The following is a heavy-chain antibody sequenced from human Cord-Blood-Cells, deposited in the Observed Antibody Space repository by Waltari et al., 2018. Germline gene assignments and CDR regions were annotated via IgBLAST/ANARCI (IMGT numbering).Heavy chain of an antibody. CDR3: ATRLRVVPAVDY. V-gene: IGHV1-24*01. J-gene: IGHJ4*02. Sequence: QVQLVQSGAAVKKPGASVKVSCKVSGYTLTSFSMHWVRQAPGKGLEWMGDFDTEDGETIYAQEFQDRVTMTEDTSTDTAYMELSSLRSEETAVYYCATRLRVVPAVDYWGQGTLVTVSS. CDR2: FDTEDGET. CDR1: GYTLTSFS. D-gene: IGHD2-2*01.